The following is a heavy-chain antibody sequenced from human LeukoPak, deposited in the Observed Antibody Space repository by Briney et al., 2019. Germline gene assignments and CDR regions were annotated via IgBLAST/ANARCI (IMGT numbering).Heavy chain of an antibody. CDR2: IRYDGSNK. V-gene: IGHV3-30*02. CDR1: GFTFSSYG. CDR3: AKAGIAARPHDY. Sequence: GGSLRLSCAASGFTFSSYGMHWVRQAPGEGLEWVVFIRYDGSNKYYADSVKGRFTISRDNSKNTLYLQMNSLRAEDTAVYYCAKAGIAARPHDYWGQGTLVTVSS. J-gene: IGHJ4*02. D-gene: IGHD6-6*01.